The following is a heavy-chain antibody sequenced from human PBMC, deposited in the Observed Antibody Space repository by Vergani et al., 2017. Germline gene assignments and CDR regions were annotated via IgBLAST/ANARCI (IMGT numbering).Heavy chain of an antibody. CDR2: IYYTGGT. Sequence: QVQLQESGPGLVKPSETLSLTCTVSGGSISSYYCTWIPPPPGKGREWIGNIYYTGGTNYNPCLQSRVTMSVDTSNNQFSLRLSSVTAAETAVYYCARGGVSGWYGELGYWGQGTLVTVSS. CDR3: ARGGVSGWYGELGY. J-gene: IGHJ4*02. V-gene: IGHV4-59*01. CDR1: GGSISSYY. D-gene: IGHD6-19*01.